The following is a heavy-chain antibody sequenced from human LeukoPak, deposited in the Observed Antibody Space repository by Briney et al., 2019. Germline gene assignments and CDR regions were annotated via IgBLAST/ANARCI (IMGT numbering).Heavy chain of an antibody. D-gene: IGHD1-26*01. J-gene: IGHJ3*02. CDR3: ARHGKHDAFDI. CDR2: IYYSGST. CDR1: GGSISSGGYY. Sequence: PSETLSLTCTVSGGSISSGGYYWSWIRQHPGKGLEWIGYIYYSGSTYYNPSLKSRVTISVDTSKNQFSLKLSSVTAADTAVYYCARHGKHDAFDIWGQGTMVTVSS. V-gene: IGHV4-31*03.